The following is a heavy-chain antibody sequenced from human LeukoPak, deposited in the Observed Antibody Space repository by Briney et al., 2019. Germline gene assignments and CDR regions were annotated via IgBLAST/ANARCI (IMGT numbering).Heavy chain of an antibody. J-gene: IGHJ6*02. V-gene: IGHV3-66*01. Sequence: GGSLRLSCAASGFTFSSYDMSWVRQAPGKGLEWVSVIYSGGSTYYADSVKGRFTISRDNSKNTLYLQMNSLRAEDTAVYYCARERGYYYYGMDVWGQGTTVTVSS. CDR2: IYSGGST. CDR3: ARERGYYYYGMDV. CDR1: GFTFSSYD. D-gene: IGHD3-10*01.